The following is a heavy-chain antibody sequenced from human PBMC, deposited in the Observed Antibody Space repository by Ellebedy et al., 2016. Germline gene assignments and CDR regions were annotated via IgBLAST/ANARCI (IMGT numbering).Heavy chain of an antibody. Sequence: GESLKISXAASGFTFSSYWMSWVRQAPGKGLEWVANIKQDGSEKYYVDSVKGRFTISRDNAKNSLYLQMNSLRAEDTALYYCAKGGLGPRTDYFDYWGQGTLVTVSS. CDR2: IKQDGSEK. V-gene: IGHV3-7*03. J-gene: IGHJ4*02. D-gene: IGHD3/OR15-3a*01. CDR1: GFTFSSYW. CDR3: AKGGLGPRTDYFDY.